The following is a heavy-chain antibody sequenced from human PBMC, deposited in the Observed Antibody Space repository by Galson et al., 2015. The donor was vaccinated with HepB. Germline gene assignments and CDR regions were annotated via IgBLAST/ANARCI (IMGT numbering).Heavy chain of an antibody. D-gene: IGHD3-22*01. J-gene: IGHJ4*02. Sequence: SLRLSCAASGFTFSSYGMHWVRRAPGKGLEWVAVISYDGSNKYYADSVKGRFTISRDNSKNTLYLQMNSLRAEDTAVYYCAKGRHYYDSSGYYDYWGQGTLVTVSS. CDR1: GFTFSSYG. CDR2: ISYDGSNK. V-gene: IGHV3-30*18. CDR3: AKGRHYYDSSGYYDY.